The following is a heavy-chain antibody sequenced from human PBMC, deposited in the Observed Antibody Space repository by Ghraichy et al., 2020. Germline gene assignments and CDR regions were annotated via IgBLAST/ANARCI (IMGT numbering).Heavy chain of an antibody. CDR3: ARDHSELPGAYYYYYGMDV. J-gene: IGHJ6*02. D-gene: IGHD1-7*01. CDR1: GFTVSSNY. CDR2: IYSGGST. V-gene: IGHV3-53*01. Sequence: GGSLRLSCAASGFTVSSNYMSWVRQAPGKGLEWVSVIYSGGSTYYADSVKGRFTISRDNSKNTLYLQMNSPGAEDTAVYYCARDHSELPGAYYYYYGMDVWGQGSTATVSS.